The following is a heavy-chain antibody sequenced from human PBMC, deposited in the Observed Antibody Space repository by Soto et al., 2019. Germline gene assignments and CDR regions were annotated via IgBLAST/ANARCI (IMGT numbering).Heavy chain of an antibody. CDR1: GFTFSNYW. V-gene: IGHV3-74*03. CDR3: ARGGLQHALDV. D-gene: IGHD6-13*01. CDR2: VNNDGTDT. Sequence: EVQLVESGGGLVQPGGSLRLSCTASGFTFSNYWMYWVRQAPGKGLVWVSRVNNDGTDTTHADSVKGRFTISRDNAENTLYLQMNSLRAEDTAVYYCARGGLQHALDVWGQGSTVTVSS. J-gene: IGHJ6*02.